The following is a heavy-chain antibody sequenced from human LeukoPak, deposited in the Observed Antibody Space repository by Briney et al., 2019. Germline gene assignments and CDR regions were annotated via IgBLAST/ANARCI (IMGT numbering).Heavy chain of an antibody. CDR3: AGYDFWSGYLFDP. J-gene: IGHJ5*02. D-gene: IGHD3-3*01. CDR2: ISSNGGST. V-gene: IGHV3-64D*06. Sequence: GGSLRLSCAASGFTFSSYAMHWVRQAPGKGLEYVLAISSNGGSTYYADSVKGRFTISRDNSKNTLYLQMSSLRAEDTAVYYCAGYDFWSGYLFDPWGQGTLVTVSS. CDR1: GFTFSSYA.